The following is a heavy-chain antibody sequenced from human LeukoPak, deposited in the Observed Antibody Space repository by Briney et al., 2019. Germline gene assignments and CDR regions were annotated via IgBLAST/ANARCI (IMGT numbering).Heavy chain of an antibody. CDR2: IRSMTYGGTT. CDR1: GFAFGAYL. V-gene: IGHV3-49*03. Sequence: GGSLRPSCTGSGFAFGAYLTGWFPQAPGKGLEWGGFIRSMTYGGTTEYAASVEGRFTISREDSKDIAYLQMNSPKIEDSAMYYCTRVDEYGVLRSEHWGQGPVVTVSS. D-gene: IGHD2-8*01. CDR3: TRVDEYGVLRSEH. J-gene: IGHJ4*02.